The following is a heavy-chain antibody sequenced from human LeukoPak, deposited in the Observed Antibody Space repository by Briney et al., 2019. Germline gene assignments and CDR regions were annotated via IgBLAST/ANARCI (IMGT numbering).Heavy chain of an antibody. CDR1: GFTFSSYS. CDR3: ARDGPYSSSPFAY. CDR2: VSSSGTYI. D-gene: IGHD6-6*01. V-gene: IGHV3-21*01. J-gene: IGHJ4*02. Sequence: GGSLRLSCAASGFTFSSYSMNWVRQAPGKGLEWVSSVSSSGTYIYYADSLKGRFTISRDNAKNSLYPQMNSLRAEDTAVYYCARDGPYSSSPFAYWGQGTLVTVSS.